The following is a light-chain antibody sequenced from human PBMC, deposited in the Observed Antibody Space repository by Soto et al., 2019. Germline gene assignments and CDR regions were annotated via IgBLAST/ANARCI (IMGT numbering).Light chain of an antibody. Sequence: EIVLTQPPGTLSLSPGERATLSCRTSQSVSNNYLAWYQQKPGQAPRLLIYGASSRATGIPDRFSGSGSGTDFTLSISRLEPEDFAVYYCQQYSSLWTFGQGTKVDIK. CDR2: GAS. CDR3: QQYSSLWT. CDR1: QSVSNNY. J-gene: IGKJ1*01. V-gene: IGKV3-20*01.